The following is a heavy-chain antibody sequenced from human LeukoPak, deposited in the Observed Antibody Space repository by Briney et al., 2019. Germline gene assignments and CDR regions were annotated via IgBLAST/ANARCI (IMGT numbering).Heavy chain of an antibody. D-gene: IGHD6-19*01. CDR1: GFTFSDYG. J-gene: IGHJ4*02. CDR2: ISSTSSTI. V-gene: IGHV3-48*04. CDR3: ASYFPRQWLVGYFDY. Sequence: GGSLRLSCAASGFTFSDYGMNWVRQAPGKGLKWLSHISSTSSTIKYADSVKGRFTISRDNAKKSPYLQMNSLRAEDTAVYYCASYFPRQWLVGYFDYWGQGTLVTVPS.